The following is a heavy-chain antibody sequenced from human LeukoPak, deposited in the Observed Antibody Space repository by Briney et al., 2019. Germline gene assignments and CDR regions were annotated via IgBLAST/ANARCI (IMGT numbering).Heavy chain of an antibody. CDR1: GGSFSGYY. CDR3: ARVRVRVVVVPAPRRLWFDP. D-gene: IGHD2-2*01. CDR2: INHSGST. Sequence: KASETLSLTCAVYGGSFSGYYWSWIRQPPGKGLEWIGEINHSGSTNYNPSLKSRVTISVDTSKNQFSLKLSSVTAADTAVYYCARVRVRVVVVPAPRRLWFDPWGQGTLVTVSS. J-gene: IGHJ5*02. V-gene: IGHV4-34*01.